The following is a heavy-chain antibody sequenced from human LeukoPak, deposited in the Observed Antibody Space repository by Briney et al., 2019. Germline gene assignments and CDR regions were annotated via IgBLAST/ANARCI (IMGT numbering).Heavy chain of an antibody. CDR2: IYYSGST. D-gene: IGHD3-22*01. CDR3: ARENDNYYYDSSGYYWETHFDY. V-gene: IGHV4-59*01. J-gene: IGHJ4*02. Sequence: PSETLSLTCTVSGGSISSYYWSWIRQPPGKGLEWIGYIYYSGSTNYNPSLKSRVTISVDTSKNQFSLKLSSVTAADTAVYYCARENDNYYYDSSGYYWETHFDYWGQGTLVTVSS. CDR1: GGSISSYY.